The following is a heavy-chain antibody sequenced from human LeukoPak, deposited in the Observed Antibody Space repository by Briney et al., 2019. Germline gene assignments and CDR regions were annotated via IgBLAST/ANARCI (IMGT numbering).Heavy chain of an antibody. Sequence: GASVKVSCKASGYTFTGYYMHWVRQAPGQGLEWMGWINPNSGGTNYAQKFQGRVTITADKSTSTAYMELSSLRSEDTAVYYCARSPQRGYSYGLFIYNWFDPWGQGTLVTVSS. J-gene: IGHJ5*02. V-gene: IGHV1-2*02. CDR1: GYTFTGYY. CDR2: INPNSGGT. D-gene: IGHD5-18*01. CDR3: ARSPQRGYSYGLFIYNWFDP.